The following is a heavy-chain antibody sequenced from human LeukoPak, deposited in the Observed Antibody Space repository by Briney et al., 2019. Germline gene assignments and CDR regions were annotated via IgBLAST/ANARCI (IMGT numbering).Heavy chain of an antibody. J-gene: IGHJ4*02. CDR1: GGSISSSSYY. CDR3: ARVGRDPDTAMVGEYYFDY. Sequence: SETLSLTCTVSGGSISSSSYYWGWIRQPPGKGLEWIGSIYYSGSTYYNPSLKSRVTISVDTSKNQFSLKLSSVTAADTAVYYCARVGRDPDTAMVGEYYFDYWGQGTLVTASS. CDR2: IYYSGST. D-gene: IGHD5-18*01. V-gene: IGHV4-39*07.